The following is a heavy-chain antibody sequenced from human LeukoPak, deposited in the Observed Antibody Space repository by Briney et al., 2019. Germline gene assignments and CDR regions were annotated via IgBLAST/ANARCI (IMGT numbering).Heavy chain of an antibody. Sequence: GGSLKLSCVGSGFTFAKYAMTWVREAPGKGLEWVPVISGSGNVTYYSESVKGRFTISRDNSKRTLYLQMDSLRADDTAIYYCAKDRAGANWGQGTLVLVSS. CDR3: AKDRAGAN. V-gene: IGHV3-23*01. J-gene: IGHJ4*02. CDR1: GFTFAKYA. CDR2: ISGSGNVT.